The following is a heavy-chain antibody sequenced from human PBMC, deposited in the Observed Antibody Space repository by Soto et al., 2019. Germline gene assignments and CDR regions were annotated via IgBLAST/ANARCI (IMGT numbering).Heavy chain of an antibody. D-gene: IGHD3-10*01. CDR1: GFTVSIQA. CDR3: AKDGPNKPDYGSEDFQF. CDR2: ISYYLSEM. J-gene: IGHJ2*01. Sequence: GGSLRLSCSSSGFTVSIQAIHLVRQAGGNGLECLALISYYLSEMYYVDSVNVRFTIARDNSKSTLSLXXTXLRPEDTAVYYCAKDGPNKPDYGSEDFQFWG. V-gene: IGHV3-30*18.